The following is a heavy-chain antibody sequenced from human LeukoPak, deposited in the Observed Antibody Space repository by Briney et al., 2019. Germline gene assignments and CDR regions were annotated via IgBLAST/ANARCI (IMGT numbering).Heavy chain of an antibody. J-gene: IGHJ4*02. V-gene: IGHV1-18*01. CDR3: ARDTPQHLKRFDH. D-gene: IGHD1-1*01. Sequence: ASVKVSCKASGYTFNRFGISWVRQAPGKGLEWLGWINTYSGNTKYGEKFQGRVKMTPDTSTSTVYMELTSLRSDDTAVYFCARDTPQHLKRFDHWGQGTLVTVSS. CDR1: GYTFNRFG. CDR2: INTYSGNT.